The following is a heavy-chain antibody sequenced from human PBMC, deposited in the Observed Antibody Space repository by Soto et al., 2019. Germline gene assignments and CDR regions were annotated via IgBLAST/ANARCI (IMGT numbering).Heavy chain of an antibody. CDR3: ARNAPPVGYYDSSGATNYFDY. Sequence: GGSLRLSCAASGFTFSSCAMGWVRQAPGKGLEWVAVIRYDGSNKYYADSVKGRFTISRDNSKNTLYLQMNSLRAEDTAVYYCARNAPPVGYYDSSGATNYFDYWGQGTLVTVSS. D-gene: IGHD3-22*01. J-gene: IGHJ4*02. CDR1: GFTFSSCA. CDR2: IRYDGSNK. V-gene: IGHV3-33*08.